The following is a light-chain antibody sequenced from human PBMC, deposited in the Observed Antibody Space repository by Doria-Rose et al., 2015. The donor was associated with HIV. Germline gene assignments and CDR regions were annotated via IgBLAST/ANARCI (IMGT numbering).Light chain of an antibody. CDR1: KSFSSTY. V-gene: IGKV3-20*01. CDR2: DGS. CDR3: HQYGTSWT. Sequence: DIVLTQSPGTLSLSPGERATLSCRASKSFSSTYLAWYQQKPGQAPSLLTYDGSTRATGIPDRFSASGSGTDFTLTINRLEPEDFALYYCHQYGTSWTFGQGTKVEI. J-gene: IGKJ1*01.